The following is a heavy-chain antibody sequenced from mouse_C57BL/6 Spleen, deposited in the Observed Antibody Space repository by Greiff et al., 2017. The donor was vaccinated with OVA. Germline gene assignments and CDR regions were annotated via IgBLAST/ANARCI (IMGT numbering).Heavy chain of an antibody. CDR3: ARRETAQAAFAY. CDR2: IRNKANGDTT. Sequence: EVKLVESGGGLVQPGGSLSLSCAASGFTLTDYYMSWVRQPPGKALEWLGFIRNKANGDTTEYSASVKGRFTISRDNSQSILYLQRTALRAEDSATYYCARRETAQAAFAYWGQGTLVTVSA. V-gene: IGHV7-3*01. D-gene: IGHD3-2*02. CDR1: GFTLTDYY. J-gene: IGHJ3*01.